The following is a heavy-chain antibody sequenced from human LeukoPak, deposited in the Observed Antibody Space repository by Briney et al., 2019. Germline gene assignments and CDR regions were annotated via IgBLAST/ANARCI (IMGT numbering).Heavy chain of an antibody. CDR1: GGTFSSYA. Sequence: ASVKVSCKASGGTFSSYAISWVRQAPGQGLEWMGGIIPIFGTANYAQKFQGRVTITTDESTSTAYMELSSLRSEDTAVYYCARVMTPPRGNWFDPWGQGTLVTVSS. D-gene: IGHD2-15*01. V-gene: IGHV1-69*05. J-gene: IGHJ5*02. CDR3: ARVMTPPRGNWFDP. CDR2: IIPIFGTA.